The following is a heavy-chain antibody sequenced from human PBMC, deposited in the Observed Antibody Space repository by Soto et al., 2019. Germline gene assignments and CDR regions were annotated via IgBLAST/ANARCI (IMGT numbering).Heavy chain of an antibody. J-gene: IGHJ3*01. CDR1: GFTFSDQY. D-gene: IGHD1-26*01. Sequence: EVQLVESGGDLVQPGGSLRLSCVASGFTFSDQYIDWVRQAPGKGLEWVGRSANKANSYTSEYAASVQGRFTISRDDSKNSVYLQMDSRRSEATVVYSGTRWYGGLSICAFDVWGQGTMVTVSS. V-gene: IGHV3-72*01. CDR3: TRWYGGLSICAFDV. CDR2: SANKANSYTS.